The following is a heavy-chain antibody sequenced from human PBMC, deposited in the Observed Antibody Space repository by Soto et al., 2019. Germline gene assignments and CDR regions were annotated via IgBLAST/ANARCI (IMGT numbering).Heavy chain of an antibody. D-gene: IGHD2-2*01. Sequence: EVQLLESGGGLVQPGGSLRLSCVGSGFTFINYAMNWVRQTPGKGLEWVSGISGGGDRTFDADSVKGRFTISRDNSKNTVNLQMNSLRADDPAVYYCVRKVLGSTSRPDWWYFDLWGRGTLVTVSS. J-gene: IGHJ2*01. V-gene: IGHV3-23*01. CDR1: GFTFINYA. CDR3: VRKVLGSTSRPDWWYFDL. CDR2: ISGGGDRT.